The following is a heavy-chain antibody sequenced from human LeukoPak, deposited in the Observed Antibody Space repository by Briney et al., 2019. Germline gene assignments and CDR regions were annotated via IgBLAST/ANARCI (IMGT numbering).Heavy chain of an antibody. V-gene: IGHV1-2*02. Sequence: ASVKVSCKASGYTFTSYYMHWVRQAPGQGLEWMGWIDPKSGGTNYAQKFQGRVTMTRDTSIHTAYMELSRLRSDDTAVYYCAREEYGFDPWGQGTLVTVSS. CDR2: IDPKSGGT. CDR3: AREEYGFDP. D-gene: IGHD2-2*01. J-gene: IGHJ5*02. CDR1: GYTFTSYY.